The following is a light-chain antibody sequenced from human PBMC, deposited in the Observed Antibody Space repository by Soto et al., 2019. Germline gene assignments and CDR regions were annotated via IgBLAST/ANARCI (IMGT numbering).Light chain of an antibody. CDR2: STS. V-gene: IGLV1-44*01. CDR1: SSNIGSNT. CDR3: AAWDDRLDVYV. Sequence: VLTQPPSASGTPGQIVAISCSGSSSNIGSNTVTWYQQLPGTAPKLLIYSTSQRSSGVPGRFSGSKSGASASLSISGLQSEDEADYYCAAWDDRLDVYVFGTGTKSPS. J-gene: IGLJ1*01.